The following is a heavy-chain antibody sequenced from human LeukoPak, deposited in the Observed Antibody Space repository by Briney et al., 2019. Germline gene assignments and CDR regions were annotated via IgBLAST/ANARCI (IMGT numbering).Heavy chain of an antibody. J-gene: IGHJ4*02. CDR2: ISGSVDNT. CDR3: ARVGIYGDYGRYFDY. V-gene: IGHV3-23*01. Sequence: GGSLRLSCAASGFTFSSYGMSWVRQAPGKGLEWVSTISGSVDNTYYADSVKGRFTISRDNSKNTLYLQMNSLRAEDTAVYYCARVGIYGDYGRYFDYWGQGTLVTVSS. D-gene: IGHD4-17*01. CDR1: GFTFSSYG.